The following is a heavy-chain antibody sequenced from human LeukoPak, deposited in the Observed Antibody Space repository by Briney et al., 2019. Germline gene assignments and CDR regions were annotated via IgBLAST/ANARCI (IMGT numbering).Heavy chain of an antibody. CDR1: GYTFTSYC. J-gene: IGHJ6*04. Sequence: GASVKVPCKASGYTFTSYCMHWARQAPGQGLEWMGIINPSGGSTSYAQKFQGRVTMTRDTSTSTVYMELSSLRSEDTAVCYCARQDQTAMVGAALDVWGKGTTVTVSS. CDR2: INPSGGST. CDR3: ARQDQTAMVGAALDV. V-gene: IGHV1-46*01. D-gene: IGHD5-18*01.